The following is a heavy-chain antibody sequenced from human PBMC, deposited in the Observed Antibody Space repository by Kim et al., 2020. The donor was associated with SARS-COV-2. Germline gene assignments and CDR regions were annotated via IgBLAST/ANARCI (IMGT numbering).Heavy chain of an antibody. CDR2: ISYDGSNK. V-gene: IGHV3-30*04. CDR3: ARGGGTVTKFEFHFYGMDV. CDR1: GFTFSSYA. Sequence: GGSLRLSCAASGFTFSSYAMHWVRQAPGKGLEWVAVISYDGSNKYYADSVKGRFTISRDNSKNTLYLQMNSLRAEDTAVYYCARGGGTVTKFEFHFYGMDVWGQGTTVTVSS. D-gene: IGHD4-17*01. J-gene: IGHJ6*02.